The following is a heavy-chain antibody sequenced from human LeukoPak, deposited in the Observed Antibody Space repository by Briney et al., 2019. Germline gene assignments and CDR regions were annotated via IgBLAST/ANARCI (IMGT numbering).Heavy chain of an antibody. V-gene: IGHV1-2*02. CDR2: LNPNTGDT. Sequence: ASVKVSCKASGYMFNAYGISWVRQAPGQGLEWMGWLNPNTGDTLYIQKFQGRVTMTGDTSISTAYMELSRLMSDDTAVYYCARIGLKTTGYYRLDYWGQGTLVTVSS. CDR3: ARIGLKTTGYYRLDY. J-gene: IGHJ4*02. D-gene: IGHD3-9*01. CDR1: GYMFNAYG.